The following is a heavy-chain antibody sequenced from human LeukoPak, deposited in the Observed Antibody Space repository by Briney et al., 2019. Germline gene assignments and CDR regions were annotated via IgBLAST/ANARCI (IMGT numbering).Heavy chain of an antibody. CDR2: ICGSGGST. J-gene: IGHJ6*02. CDR1: GFTFSSYA. Sequence: PGGSLRLSCAASGFTFSSYAMSWVRQAPGKGLEWVSGICGSGGSTYYGDSVKGRFTISRDNSKNTLYLKMNSQRAEDTAVYYCAKDRAGAYSGYDGFYYGMDVWGQGTTVTVSS. D-gene: IGHD5-12*01. V-gene: IGHV3-23*01. CDR3: AKDRAGAYSGYDGFYYGMDV.